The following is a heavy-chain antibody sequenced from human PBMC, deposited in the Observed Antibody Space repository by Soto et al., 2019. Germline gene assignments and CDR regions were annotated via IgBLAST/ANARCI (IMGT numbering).Heavy chain of an antibody. D-gene: IGHD3-3*01. CDR3: ARETNRITIFGVVTRGPYYYYGMDV. Sequence: SVKVSCKASGGTFSSYAISWVRQAPGQGLEWMGGIIPIFGTANYAQKFQGRVTITADESTSTAYMELSSLRSEDTAVYYCARETNRITIFGVVTRGPYYYYGMDVWGQGTTVTVSS. J-gene: IGHJ6*02. V-gene: IGHV1-69*13. CDR2: IIPIFGTA. CDR1: GGTFSSYA.